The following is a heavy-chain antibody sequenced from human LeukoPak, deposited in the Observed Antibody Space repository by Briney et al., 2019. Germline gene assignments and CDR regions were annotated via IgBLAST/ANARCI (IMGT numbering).Heavy chain of an antibody. CDR1: GGSISSGSYY. CDR2: IYTSGST. D-gene: IGHD2-2*01. V-gene: IGHV4-61*02. J-gene: IGHJ4*02. Sequence: SQTLSLTCTVSGGSISSGSYYWSWIRQPAGKGLEWIGRIYTSGSTNYNPSLKSRVTISVDTSKNQFSLKLSSVTAADTAVYYCARRYCSSPSCFLGFDYWGQGTLVTVSS. CDR3: ARRYCSSPSCFLGFDY.